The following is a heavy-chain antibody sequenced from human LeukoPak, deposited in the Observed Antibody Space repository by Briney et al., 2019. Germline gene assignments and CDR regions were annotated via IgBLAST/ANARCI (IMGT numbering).Heavy chain of an antibody. D-gene: IGHD3-22*01. CDR3: ARDRGDYYDSSGYYGFY. J-gene: IGHJ4*02. CDR2: INPNSGCT. Sequence: GAAVKVSCKASGYTFTGYYMHWVRQAPGQGLEWMGWINPNSGCTNYAQKFQGMATMTRDTSISTAYMELSRLRSDDTAVYYCARDRGDYYDSSGYYGFYWGQGTLVTVSS. CDR1: GYTFTGYY. V-gene: IGHV1-2*02.